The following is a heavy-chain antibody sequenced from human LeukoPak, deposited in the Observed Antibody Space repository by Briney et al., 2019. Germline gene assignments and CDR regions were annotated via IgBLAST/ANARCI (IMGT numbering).Heavy chain of an antibody. CDR2: IYYSGST. Sequence: SETLSLTCTVSGGSISSYYWSWIRQPPAKGLEWIGYIYYSGSTNYNPSLKSRVTISVDTSKNQFSLKLSSVTAADTAVYYCARERTDYGSGSYYTDYWGQGTLVTVSS. CDR1: GGSISSYY. J-gene: IGHJ4*02. CDR3: ARERTDYGSGSYYTDY. V-gene: IGHV4-59*01. D-gene: IGHD3-10*01.